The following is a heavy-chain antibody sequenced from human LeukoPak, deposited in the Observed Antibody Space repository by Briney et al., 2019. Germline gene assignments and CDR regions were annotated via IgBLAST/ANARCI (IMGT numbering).Heavy chain of an antibody. J-gene: IGHJ4*02. CDR2: ITSTSTSI. Sequence: GGSLRLSCAASGFTFSSSSMNWVRQAPGKGLEWLAYITSTSTSIYADSVKGRFTISRDNARNSLYLEMNSLRAEDTAIYYCAKDRGRDQLLVAPKYWGQGTLVTVSS. D-gene: IGHD2-2*01. CDR1: GFTFSSSS. V-gene: IGHV3-48*01. CDR3: AKDRGRDQLLVAPKY.